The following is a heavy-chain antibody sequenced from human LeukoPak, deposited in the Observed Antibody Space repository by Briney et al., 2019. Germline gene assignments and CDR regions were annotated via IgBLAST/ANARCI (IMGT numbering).Heavy chain of an antibody. V-gene: IGHV1-8*01. J-gene: IGHJ6*03. CDR2: MNTNRGNT. CDR3: ARGRRAVLLWFVVGRYMDV. Sequence: ASVKVSCKASGYTFTSYDINWVRQATGQGLEWMGWMNTNRGNTGYAQKFQGRVTMTRNTSISTAYMELSSLRSEDTAVYYCARGRRAVLLWFVVGRYMDVWGKGTTVTVSS. D-gene: IGHD3-10*01. CDR1: GYTFTSYD.